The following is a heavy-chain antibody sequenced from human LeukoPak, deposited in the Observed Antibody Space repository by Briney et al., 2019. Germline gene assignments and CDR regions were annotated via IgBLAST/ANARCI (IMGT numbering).Heavy chain of an antibody. V-gene: IGHV3-21*01. D-gene: IGHD6-19*01. CDR1: GFTFRSYS. CDR3: ATDGRSSGWYGFDY. Sequence: GGSLRLSCAASGFTFRSYSMNWVRQAPGKGLEWVSSISSSSSYIYYADSVKGRFTISRDNARSTLYLQMNSLRAEDTAVYYCATDGRSSGWYGFDYWGQGILVTVSS. CDR2: ISSSSSYI. J-gene: IGHJ4*02.